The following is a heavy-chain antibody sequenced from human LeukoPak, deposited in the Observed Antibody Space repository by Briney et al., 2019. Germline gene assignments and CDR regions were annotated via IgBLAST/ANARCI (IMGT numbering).Heavy chain of an antibody. D-gene: IGHD3-3*01. CDR1: GFTFCDYV. CDR2: IRSKGYGGTT. Sequence: PGRSLRLSCTASGFTFCDYVMSWVRQAPGKGLEWVGFIRSKGYGGTTEYAASVKGTFTISRDDSKSIAYLQMNSLKTEDTAVYYCTRGKYYDFWSGYYPDYWGQGTLVTVSS. V-gene: IGHV3-49*04. CDR3: TRGKYYDFWSGYYPDY. J-gene: IGHJ4*02.